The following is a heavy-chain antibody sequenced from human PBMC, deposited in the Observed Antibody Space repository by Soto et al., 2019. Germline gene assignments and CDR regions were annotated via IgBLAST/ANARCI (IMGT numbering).Heavy chain of an antibody. V-gene: IGHV3-33*01. Sequence: VGSLRLSCAASGFTFSSYGFHWVRQAPGKGLEWVAVIWYDGSKTYYVESVKGRFTISRDNSKNTLYLQLNSLRAEDTAVYRCARDLGSTNYYFDYWGLGTLVTVS. J-gene: IGHJ4*02. CDR2: IWYDGSKT. CDR3: ARDLGSTNYYFDY. CDR1: GFTFSSYG. D-gene: IGHD5-12*01.